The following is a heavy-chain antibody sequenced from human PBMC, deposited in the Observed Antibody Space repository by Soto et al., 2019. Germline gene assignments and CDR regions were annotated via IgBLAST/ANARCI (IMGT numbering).Heavy chain of an antibody. CDR2: ISESGGKT. CDR1: GFTFRSYA. D-gene: IGHD3-3*01. J-gene: IGHJ6*02. Sequence: EGQLLESGGGLVQPGGSLRLSCVASGFTFRSYAMAWVRQAPGKGLEWVSGISESGGKTNYAESVRGRFSISRDNSRNTLSLLTNNVTAADTAIYCCAKDRATIFGVVWKYGMDVWGQGTTVSVSS. CDR3: AKDRATIFGVVWKYGMDV. V-gene: IGHV3-23*01.